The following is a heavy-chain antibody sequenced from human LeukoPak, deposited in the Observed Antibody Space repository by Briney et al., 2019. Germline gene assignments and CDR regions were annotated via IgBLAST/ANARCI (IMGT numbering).Heavy chain of an antibody. Sequence: EASVKVYCKASGYTFTSYGISWVRQAPGQGLEWMGWISAYNGNTNYAQKLQGRVTMTTDTSTSTAYMELRSLRSDDTAVYYCARDLGYYGSGSYYLDYWGQGTLVTVPS. J-gene: IGHJ4*02. CDR3: ARDLGYYGSGSYYLDY. CDR1: GYTFTSYG. D-gene: IGHD3-10*01. V-gene: IGHV1-18*01. CDR2: ISAYNGNT.